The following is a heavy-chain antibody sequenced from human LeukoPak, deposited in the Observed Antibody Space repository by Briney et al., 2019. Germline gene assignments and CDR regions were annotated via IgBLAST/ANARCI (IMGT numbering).Heavy chain of an antibody. J-gene: IGHJ1*01. CDR2: ISYDGSNK. V-gene: IGHV3-30-3*01. Sequence: QPGGSLRLSCAASGFTFSSYAMHWVRQAPGKGLEWVAVISYDGSNKYYADSVKGRFTISRDNSKNTLYLQMNSLRAEDTAVYYCARDEGYFQHWGQGTLVTVSS. CDR3: ARDEGYFQH. CDR1: GFTFSSYA.